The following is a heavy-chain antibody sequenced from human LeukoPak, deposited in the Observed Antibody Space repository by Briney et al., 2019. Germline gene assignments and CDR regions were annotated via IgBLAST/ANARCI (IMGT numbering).Heavy chain of an antibody. V-gene: IGHV3-7*01. CDR1: GFTFRDYW. CDR2: IKEDGSEK. D-gene: IGHD1-14*01. J-gene: IGHJ4*02. CDR3: ARARYGDF. Sequence: PGGSLRLSCVAPGFTFRDYWMTWVRQAPGKGLEWVAKIKEDGSEKNYANSVKGRFTTSRDNSKNSVYLQMNSLRGEDTAVYYCARARYGDFWGQGNRVTVSS.